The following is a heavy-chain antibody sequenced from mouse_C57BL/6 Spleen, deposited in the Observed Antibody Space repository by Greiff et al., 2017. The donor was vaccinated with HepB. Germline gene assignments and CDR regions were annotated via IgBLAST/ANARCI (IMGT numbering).Heavy chain of an antibody. CDR3: ARGRHYYGSSYYYAMDY. J-gene: IGHJ4*01. V-gene: IGHV1-18*01. CDR1: GYTFTDYN. D-gene: IGHD1-1*01. Sequence: EVQLQQSGPELVKPGASVKIPCKASGYTFTDYNMDWVKQSHGKSLEWIGDINPNNGGTIYNQKFKGKATLTVDKSSSTAYMELRSLTSGDTAVYYCARGRHYYGSSYYYAMDYWGQGTSVTVSS. CDR2: INPNNGGT.